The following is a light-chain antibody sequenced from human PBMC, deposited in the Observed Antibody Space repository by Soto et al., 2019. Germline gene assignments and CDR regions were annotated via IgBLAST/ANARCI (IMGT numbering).Light chain of an antibody. J-gene: IGKJ5*01. V-gene: IGKV3-20*01. CDR3: QQYGSSLSIT. CDR1: QSVSSYY. Sequence: EIVLTQSPGTLSVSPGERATLSCRASQSVSSYYLAWYQQKPGQAPRLLIYGASSRATGIPDRFSGSGSGTDFTLTISRLEPEDSAVYYCQQYGSSLSITFGQGTRLEIK. CDR2: GAS.